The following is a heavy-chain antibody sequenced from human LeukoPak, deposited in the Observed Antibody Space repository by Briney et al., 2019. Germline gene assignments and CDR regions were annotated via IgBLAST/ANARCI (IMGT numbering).Heavy chain of an antibody. D-gene: IGHD3-9*01. CDR1: GFTVSSNY. CDR2: IYSGGST. Sequence: GGSLRLSCAASGFTVSSNYMSWVRQAPGKGLEWVSVIYSGGSTYYADSVKGRFTISRDNSKNTLYLQMNSLRAEDAAVYYCARVLSYYDILTGYYGPDAFDIWGQGTMVTVSS. V-gene: IGHV3-53*01. J-gene: IGHJ3*02. CDR3: ARVLSYYDILTGYYGPDAFDI.